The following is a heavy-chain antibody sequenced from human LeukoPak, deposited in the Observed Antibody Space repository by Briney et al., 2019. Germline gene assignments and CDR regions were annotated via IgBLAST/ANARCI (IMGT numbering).Heavy chain of an antibody. CDR2: IYTSGST. V-gene: IGHV4-61*02. CDR3: ARGRGSSWYYFDS. D-gene: IGHD6-13*01. Sequence: SQTLSLTCTVSGGSISSGSYYWSWIRQPAGKGLEWIGRIYTSGSTNYNPSLKSRVTISVDTSKNQFSLKLSSVTAADTAVYYCARGRGSSWYYFDSWGQGTLVTVSS. J-gene: IGHJ4*02. CDR1: GGSISSGSYY.